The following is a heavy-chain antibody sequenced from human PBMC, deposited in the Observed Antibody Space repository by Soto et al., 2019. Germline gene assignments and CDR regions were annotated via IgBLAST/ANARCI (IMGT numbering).Heavy chain of an antibody. D-gene: IGHD4-17*01. CDR1: GFTFINYA. Sequence: EEQLLESGGGLVQPGGSLRLSCAASGFTFINYAMNWVRQAPGKGLEWVSGTSGGGDVAFYADSVKGRFTISRDNNKNTLDLQMNSLRVEDTALYYCVKNSIGTVLNPAYWHFDLWGRGILVTVSS. J-gene: IGHJ2*01. CDR3: VKNSIGTVLNPAYWHFDL. V-gene: IGHV3-23*01. CDR2: TSGGGDVA.